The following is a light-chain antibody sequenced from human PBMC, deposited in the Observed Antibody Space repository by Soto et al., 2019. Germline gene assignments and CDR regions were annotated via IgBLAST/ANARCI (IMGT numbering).Light chain of an antibody. Sequence: QSALTQPASVSGSPGQSITISCTGTSSDVGSYNLVSWYQQHPGKAPKLMIYEGSKRPSGVSNRFSGSKSGKTAALTISGRQAEDEAEYYCCSYAGSSTLVFGGGTKMTVL. CDR3: CSYAGSSTLV. CDR2: EGS. CDR1: SSDVGSYNL. J-gene: IGLJ2*01. V-gene: IGLV2-23*01.